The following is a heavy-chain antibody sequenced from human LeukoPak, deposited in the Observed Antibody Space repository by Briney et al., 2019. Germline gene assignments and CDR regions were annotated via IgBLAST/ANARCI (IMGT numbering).Heavy chain of an antibody. CDR2: ISSSSSYI. V-gene: IGHV3-21*01. CDR1: GFTFSSYS. Sequence: TGGSLRLSCAASGFTFSSYSMNWVRQAPGKGLEWVSSISSSSSYIYYADSVKGRFTISRDNAKNSLYLQMNSLRAEDTAVYYCARDRSEDSGYRSYFDYWGQGTLVTVSS. J-gene: IGHJ4*02. D-gene: IGHD5-12*01. CDR3: ARDRSEDSGYRSYFDY.